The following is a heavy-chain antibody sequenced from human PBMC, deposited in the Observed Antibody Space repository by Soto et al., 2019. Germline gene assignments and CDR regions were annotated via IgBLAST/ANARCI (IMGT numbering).Heavy chain of an antibody. V-gene: IGHV4-4*02. CDR3: VDDSSGYSDY. CDR1: GGSISSSNW. J-gene: IGHJ4*02. CDR2: IYHSGST. Sequence: PSETLSLTCAVSGGSISSSNWWSWVRQPPGKGLEWIGEIYHSGSTYYNPSLKSRVTIAVDTSKNQFSLRLSSVTAADTEVYYCVDDSSGYSDYWGQGTLVTVSS. D-gene: IGHD3-22*01.